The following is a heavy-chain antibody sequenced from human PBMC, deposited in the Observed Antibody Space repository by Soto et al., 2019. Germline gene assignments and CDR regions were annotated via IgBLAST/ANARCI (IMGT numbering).Heavy chain of an antibody. J-gene: IGHJ4*02. V-gene: IGHV4-39*01. D-gene: IGHD4-4*01. Sequence: ETLSLTCTVSGGSISYTTSYWGWIRQPPGKGLEWIGSIFYNGNTKYNPSLKSRVTISVDTSKNQFSLKLTSATAADTAVYYCARHSNRNYGLYYFDYWGLGALVTVSS. CDR2: IFYNGNT. CDR3: ARHSNRNYGLYYFDY. CDR1: GGSISYTTSY.